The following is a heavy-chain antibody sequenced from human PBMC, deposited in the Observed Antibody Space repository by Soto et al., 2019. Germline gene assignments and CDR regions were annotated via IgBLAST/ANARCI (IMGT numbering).Heavy chain of an antibody. CDR2: ISYDGSNK. D-gene: IGHD6-13*01. V-gene: IGHV3-30*18. J-gene: IGHJ4*02. CDR1: GFTFSSYG. CDR3: AKDTWVQAAAGTLMDY. Sequence: QVQLVESGGGVVQPGRSLRLSCAASGFTFSSYGMHWVRQAPGKGLEWVAVISYDGSNKYYADSVKGRFTISRDNSKNTLYLQMKSLRAEDTAVYYCAKDTWVQAAAGTLMDYWGQGTLVTVSS.